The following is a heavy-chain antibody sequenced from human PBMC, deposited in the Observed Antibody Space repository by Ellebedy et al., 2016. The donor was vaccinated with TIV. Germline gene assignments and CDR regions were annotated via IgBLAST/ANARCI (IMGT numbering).Heavy chain of an antibody. Sequence: SETLSLXCTVSGASISSSYWSWIRQPPGKALEWVAFIYLTGNTNYNPSLKSRVTTSVDTSKNQFSLKLSSVTAADTAVYYCARGYYDSRGYSNPFDIWGQGTMVTVSS. D-gene: IGHD3-22*01. J-gene: IGHJ3*02. V-gene: IGHV4-59*01. CDR3: ARGYYDSRGYSNPFDI. CDR2: IYLTGNT. CDR1: GASISSSY.